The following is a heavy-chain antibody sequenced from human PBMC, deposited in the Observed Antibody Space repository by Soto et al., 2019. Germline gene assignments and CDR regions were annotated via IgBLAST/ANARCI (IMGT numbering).Heavy chain of an antibody. V-gene: IGHV1-69*06. CDR2: IIPTFGTA. Sequence: SVKVSCKASGGTFSSYAISWVRRAPGQGLEWMGGIIPTFGTANYAQKFQGRVTITADKSTSTAYMELSSLRSEDTAVYYCARVEKFLEGLNWFDPWGQGTLVTVSS. CDR1: GGTFSSYA. J-gene: IGHJ5*02. D-gene: IGHD3-3*01. CDR3: ARVEKFLEGLNWFDP.